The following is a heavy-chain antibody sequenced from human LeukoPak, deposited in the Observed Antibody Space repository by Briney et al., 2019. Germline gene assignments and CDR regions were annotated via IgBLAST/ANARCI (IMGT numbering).Heavy chain of an antibody. D-gene: IGHD5-12*01. CDR1: GGSFSGYY. CDR3: ARGRWLRSEFDY. J-gene: IGHJ4*02. CDR2: INHSGST. V-gene: IGHV4-34*01. Sequence: PSETLSLTCAVYGGSFSGYYWSWIRQPPGKGLEWIGEINHSGSTNYNPSLKSRVTISVDTSKNQFSLKLSSVTAADTAVYYCARGRWLRSEFDYWGQGTLVTVSS.